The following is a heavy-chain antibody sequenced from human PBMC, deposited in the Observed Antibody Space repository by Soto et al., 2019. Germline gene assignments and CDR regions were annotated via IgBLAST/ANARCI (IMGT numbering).Heavy chain of an antibody. V-gene: IGHV1-69*13. CDR2: IIPIFGTA. CDR3: ARDLAARLRYYYYGMDV. CDR1: GGTFSSYA. D-gene: IGHD6-6*01. Sequence: SVKVSCKASGGTFSSYAISGVRQAPGQGLEWMGGIIPIFGTANYAQKFQGRVTITADESTSTAYMELSSLRSEDTAVYYCARDLAARLRYYYYGMDVWGQGTTVTVSS. J-gene: IGHJ6*02.